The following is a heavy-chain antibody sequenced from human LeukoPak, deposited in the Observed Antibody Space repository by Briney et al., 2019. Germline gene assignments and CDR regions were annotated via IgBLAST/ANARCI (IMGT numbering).Heavy chain of an antibody. Sequence: GRSLRLSCAASGFTFSSYGMHWVRQAPGKGLEWVAVISYDGSNKYYADSVKGRFTISRHNSKNTLYLQMNSLRAEDTAVYYCAKDSRGSYCGGDCYLYYFDYWGQGTLVTVSS. J-gene: IGHJ4*02. D-gene: IGHD2-21*02. V-gene: IGHV3-30*18. CDR1: GFTFSSYG. CDR3: AKDSRGSYCGGDCYLYYFDY. CDR2: ISYDGSNK.